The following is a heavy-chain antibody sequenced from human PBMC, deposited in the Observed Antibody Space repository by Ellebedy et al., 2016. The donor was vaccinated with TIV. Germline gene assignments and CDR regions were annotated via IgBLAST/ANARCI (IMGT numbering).Heavy chain of an antibody. CDR2: IKHDGREK. Sequence: PGGSLRLTCAASGFSFSSYWMTWVCQAPGKGLEWVANIKHDGREKWYADSVKCRFTLSRDDAKYSPYLQMNSLRAEDTAVYYCACGEGDYYGSGSFDYWGQGTLVTVSS. V-gene: IGHV3-7*01. CDR1: GFSFSSYW. D-gene: IGHD3-10*01. CDR3: ACGEGDYYGSGSFDY. J-gene: IGHJ4*02.